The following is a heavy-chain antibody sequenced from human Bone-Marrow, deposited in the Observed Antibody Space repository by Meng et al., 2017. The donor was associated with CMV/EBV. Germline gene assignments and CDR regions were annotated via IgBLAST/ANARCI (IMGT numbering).Heavy chain of an antibody. CDR1: GDSISSGDYY. CDR3: ARKGNSSQKRVVDY. CDR2: IYHSGNT. J-gene: IGHJ4*02. Sequence: SGDSISSGDYYWSWIRQPPGKGLEWIGYIYHSGNTYYNPSLRSRVTVSVDTSKNQFSLKLRSVTASDTAVYYCARKGNSSQKRVVDYWGLGTLVTVSS. V-gene: IGHV4-30-4*01. D-gene: IGHD6-13*01.